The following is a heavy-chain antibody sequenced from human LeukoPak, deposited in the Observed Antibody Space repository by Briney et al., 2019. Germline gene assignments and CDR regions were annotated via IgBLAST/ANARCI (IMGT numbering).Heavy chain of an antibody. CDR2: FSPYNGHT. D-gene: IGHD3-10*01. V-gene: IGHV1-18*01. J-gene: IGHJ4*02. Sequence: GASVKVSCKASGYTFTTYTISWVRQAPGQGLEWMGWFSPYNGHTNYAQRLQGRVTMTTDTSTSTAYMELRSLRSDDTAVYYCARATLSRFGELLDYWGQGTLVTVSS. CDR3: ARATLSRFGELLDY. CDR1: GYTFTTYT.